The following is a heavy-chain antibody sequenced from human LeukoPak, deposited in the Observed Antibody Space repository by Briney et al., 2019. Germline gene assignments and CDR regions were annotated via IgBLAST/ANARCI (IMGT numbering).Heavy chain of an antibody. Sequence: GGSLRLSCAASGFTFSSYSMNWVRQAPGKGLEWVSYISSSSSYIYYADSVKGRFTISRDNAKNSLYLQMNSLRAEDTAVYYCARDIVVVSNDYWGQGTLVTVSS. CDR1: GFTFSSYS. CDR2: ISSSSSYI. V-gene: IGHV3-21*01. CDR3: ARDIVVVSNDY. J-gene: IGHJ4*02. D-gene: IGHD2-21*01.